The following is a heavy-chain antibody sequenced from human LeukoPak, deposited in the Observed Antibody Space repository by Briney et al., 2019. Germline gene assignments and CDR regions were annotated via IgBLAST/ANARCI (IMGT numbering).Heavy chain of an antibody. CDR3: ATYYADFYGDYPYYFDY. CDR2: ISYDGSNK. D-gene: IGHD4-17*01. V-gene: IGHV3-30*03. CDR1: GFTFSSYG. Sequence: GGSLRLSCAASGFTFSSYGMHWVRQAPGKGLEWVAVISYDGSNKYYADSVKGRFTISRDNTKNTLYLQMNSLRAEDTVVYYCATYYADFYGDYPYYFDYWGQGTLVTVSS. J-gene: IGHJ4*02.